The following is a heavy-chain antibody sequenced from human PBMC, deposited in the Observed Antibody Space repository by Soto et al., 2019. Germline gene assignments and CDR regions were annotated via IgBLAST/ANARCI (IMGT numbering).Heavy chain of an antibody. J-gene: IGHJ6*02. CDR3: TSPTPIAVYGMDV. V-gene: IGHV1-69*02. D-gene: IGHD6-19*01. CDR2: IIPILGIA. CDR1: GGTFSSYT. Sequence: QVQLVQSGAEVKKPGSSVKVSCKASGGTFSSYTISWVRQAPGQGLKWMGRIIPILGIANYAQKFQGRVTITADKSTSTAYMELSSLRSEDTAVYYCTSPTPIAVYGMDVWGQGTTVTVSS.